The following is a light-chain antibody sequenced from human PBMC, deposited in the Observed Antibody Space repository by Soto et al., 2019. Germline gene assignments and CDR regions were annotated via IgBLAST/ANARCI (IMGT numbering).Light chain of an antibody. CDR1: QSMYNY. CDR3: QQTYSSPGT. CDR2: AAS. Sequence: DIQMTQSPSSLPASVGDRVTITCRASQSMYNYLNWYQLKPGKAPKLLIYAASSLQSGVPSRFSGSGSGTDSTLTISSLQPEDFATYYCQQTYSSPGTFGQGTKVEIK. V-gene: IGKV1-39*01. J-gene: IGKJ1*01.